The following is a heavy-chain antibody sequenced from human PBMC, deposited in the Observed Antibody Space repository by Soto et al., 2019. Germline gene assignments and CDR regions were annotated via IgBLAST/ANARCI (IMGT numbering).Heavy chain of an antibody. CDR3: ANGRFLEWLLPDNWFDP. CDR2: ISGSGGNT. V-gene: IGHV3-23*01. CDR1: AFPFSRYA. J-gene: IGHJ5*02. D-gene: IGHD3-3*01. Sequence: VVTLRLSCAASAFPFSRYAVNSVRQPPGKRPEWVSAISGSGGNTYYADSVRGRFTISRDNSKEMLYLQMNSLRAEDTAVYYCANGRFLEWLLPDNWFDPWGQGTLVTVSS.